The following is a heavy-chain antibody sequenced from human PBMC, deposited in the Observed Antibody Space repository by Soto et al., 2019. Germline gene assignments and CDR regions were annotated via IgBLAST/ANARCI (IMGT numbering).Heavy chain of an antibody. D-gene: IGHD2-15*01. V-gene: IGHV1-18*04. CDR2: ISPYNGNT. CDR1: GYTFSDYS. Sequence: ASVKVSCKASGYTFSDYSITWVRQASGQGLEWMGWISPYNGNTKFAQKLQGRVIMTTDISTNTVYMELMSLTSDDTAFYYCARASRPIVVVAATDYWGQGTLVTVSS. CDR3: ARASRPIVVVAATDY. J-gene: IGHJ4*02.